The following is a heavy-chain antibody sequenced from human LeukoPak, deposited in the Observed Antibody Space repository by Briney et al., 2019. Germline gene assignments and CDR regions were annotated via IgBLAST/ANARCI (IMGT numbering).Heavy chain of an antibody. D-gene: IGHD3-22*01. CDR3: ARDPITMIVSAGIDY. CDR1: GYTFTSYY. V-gene: IGHV1-46*01. CDR2: INPSGGST. J-gene: IGHJ4*02. Sequence: GASVKVSCKASGYTFTSYYMHWVRQAPGQGLEWMGIINPSGGSTSYAQKFQGRATMTRDMSTSTVYMELSSLRSEDTAVYYCARDPITMIVSAGIDYWGQGTLVTVSS.